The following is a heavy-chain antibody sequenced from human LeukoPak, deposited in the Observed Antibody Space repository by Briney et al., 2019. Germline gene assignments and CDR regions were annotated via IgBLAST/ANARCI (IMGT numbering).Heavy chain of an antibody. D-gene: IGHD3-22*01. J-gene: IGHJ4*02. Sequence: SETLSLTCTVSGGSVSSGSYYWSWIRQPPGKGLEWIGEINHSGSTNYNPSLKSRVTISVDTSKNQFSLKLSSVTAADTAVYYCARGRPGNYYDSSGHFDYWGQGTLVTVSS. V-gene: IGHV4-61*01. CDR3: ARGRPGNYYDSSGHFDY. CDR2: INHSGST. CDR1: GGSVSSGSYY.